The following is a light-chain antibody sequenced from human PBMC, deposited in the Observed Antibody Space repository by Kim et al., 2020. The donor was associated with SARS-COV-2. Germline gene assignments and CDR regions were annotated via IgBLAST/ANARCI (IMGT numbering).Light chain of an antibody. CDR3: QKYDTAPWT. CDR2: AAS. V-gene: IGKV1-27*01. J-gene: IGKJ1*01. CDR1: QGISNL. Sequence: ATVGDGVPITCRASQGISNLLAWYQQKPGEAPKLLFYAASTLQFGVSTLVSGSGSGTEFTLTISDLQPEDVATYYCQKYDTAPWTFGHGTKVDIK.